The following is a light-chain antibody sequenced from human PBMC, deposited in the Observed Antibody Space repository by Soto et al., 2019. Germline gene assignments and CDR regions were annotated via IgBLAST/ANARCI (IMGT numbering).Light chain of an antibody. CDR1: SSDIGSYRS. J-gene: IGLJ1*01. Sequence: SALTQPASVSGSPGQSVTISCTGTSSDIGSYRSVSWYQQHPGKAPKLLISEVSHRPSGVSNRFSGSKSGNTASLTISGLQPEDEATYYCSSYTNTSTLIVFGTGTKVTVL. CDR3: SSYTNTSTLIV. CDR2: EVS. V-gene: IGLV2-14*01.